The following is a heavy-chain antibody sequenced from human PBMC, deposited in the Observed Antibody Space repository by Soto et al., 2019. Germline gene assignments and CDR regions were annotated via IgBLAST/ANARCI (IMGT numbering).Heavy chain of an antibody. CDR3: ARDLGEYSSSSAWFDP. CDR2: IIPIFGTA. CDR1: GGTFSSYA. V-gene: IGHV1-69*01. D-gene: IGHD6-6*01. Sequence: QVPLVQSGAEVKKPGSSVKVSCKASGGTFSSYAISWVRQAPGQGLEWMGGIIPIFGTANYAQKFQGRVTITADESTSTAYMELSSLRSEDTAVYYCARDLGEYSSSSAWFDPWGQGTLVTVSS. J-gene: IGHJ5*02.